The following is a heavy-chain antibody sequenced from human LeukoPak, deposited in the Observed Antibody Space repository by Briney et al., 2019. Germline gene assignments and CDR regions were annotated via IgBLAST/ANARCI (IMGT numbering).Heavy chain of an antibody. Sequence: SETLSLTCTVSGYSISSGYYWGWIRQPPGKGLEWIGSIYHSGSTYYNPSLKSRVTISVDTSKNQFSLKLSSVTAADTAVYYCARHQAYYDILTGYFNDWGQGTLVTVSS. J-gene: IGHJ4*02. V-gene: IGHV4-38-2*02. CDR3: ARHQAYYDILTGYFND. CDR2: IYHSGST. D-gene: IGHD3-9*01. CDR1: GYSISSGYY.